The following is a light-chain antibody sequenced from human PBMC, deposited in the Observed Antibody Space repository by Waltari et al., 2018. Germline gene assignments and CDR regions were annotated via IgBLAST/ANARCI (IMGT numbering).Light chain of an antibody. CDR3: QQYYSYPVT. V-gene: IGKV1-8*01. CDR1: QGGGSY. CDR2: ASS. Sequence: AIRLTQPPSSIAASTGGRVTITRRASQGGGSYLAWYQQKSGRAPKLLLYASSSLEAEVPSRFGGSGSGTDFTLTISCLQSEDFASYFCQQYYSYPVTFGQGTRV. J-gene: IGKJ1*01.